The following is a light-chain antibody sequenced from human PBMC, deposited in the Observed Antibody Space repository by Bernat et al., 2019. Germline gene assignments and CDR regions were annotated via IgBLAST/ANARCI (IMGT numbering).Light chain of an antibody. J-gene: IGKJ1*01. CDR2: KAS. CDR1: QSISSW. V-gene: IGKV1-5*03. Sequence: DIQMTQSPSTLSASVGDRVTITCRASQSISSWLAWYQQQPGKAPKLLIYKASSLESGVPSRFSGSGSGTEFNLTISSLQPDDFATYYCQQYKSYWAFGQGTKVEIK. CDR3: QQYKSYWA.